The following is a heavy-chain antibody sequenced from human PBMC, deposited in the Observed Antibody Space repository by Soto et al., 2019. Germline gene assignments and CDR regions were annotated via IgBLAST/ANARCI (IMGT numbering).Heavy chain of an antibody. CDR1: GFTFSSYW. CDR3: ARGGRYFSEFYYIDV. Sequence: EVQLVESGGGLVKPGGSLRLSCAASGFTFSSYWMHWVRQAPGKGLVWVSRINSDGSSTTYADSVKGRITISRDNAKNTLDLQMNRLRAEDTAVYYCARGGRYFSEFYYIDVWGKGTTVTVSS. CDR2: INSDGSST. J-gene: IGHJ6*03. D-gene: IGHD2-21*01. V-gene: IGHV3-74*02.